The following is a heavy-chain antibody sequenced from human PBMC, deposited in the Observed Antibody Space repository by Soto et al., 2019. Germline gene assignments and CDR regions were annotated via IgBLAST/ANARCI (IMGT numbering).Heavy chain of an antibody. CDR1: GGSINNQY. CDR3: ARYQCSDTRCYTPNVGDT. J-gene: IGHJ5*02. CDR2: IHYSGST. V-gene: IGHV4-59*11. Sequence: PSETLSLTCTVSGGSINNQYWSWIRQPPGKGLEYIGYIHYSGSTNYNPSLKSRVAMSADTSKNQFSLTLSSVTAADTAVYFCARYQCSDTRCYTPNVGDTWGEGTLVNGS. D-gene: IGHD2-2*01.